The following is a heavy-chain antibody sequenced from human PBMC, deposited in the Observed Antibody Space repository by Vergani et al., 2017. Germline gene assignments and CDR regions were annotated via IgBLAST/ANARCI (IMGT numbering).Heavy chain of an antibody. Sequence: EVQLVESGGGLVKPGGSLRLSCTASGFTFSSYSMNWVRQAPGKGLEWVSSISSSSSYIYYADSVKGRFTISRDNAKNSLYLQMNRLRAEDTAVYYCARDPNSSGWYYFYYWGQGTLVTVSS. CDR3: ARDPNSSGWYYFYY. J-gene: IGHJ4*02. D-gene: IGHD6-19*01. CDR1: GFTFSSYS. CDR2: ISSSSSYI. V-gene: IGHV3-21*01.